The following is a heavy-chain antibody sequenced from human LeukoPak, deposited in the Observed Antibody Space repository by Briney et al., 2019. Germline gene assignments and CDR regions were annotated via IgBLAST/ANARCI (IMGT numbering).Heavy chain of an antibody. CDR3: ARDTARAAAGRGWFDP. Sequence: KPSETLSLTCTVSGGSISSYYWSWIRQPAGKGPEWIGRIYTSGSTNYNPSLKSRVTMSVDTSKNQFSLKLSSVTAADTAVYYCARDTARAAAGRGWFDPWGQGTLVTVSS. D-gene: IGHD6-13*01. CDR2: IYTSGST. V-gene: IGHV4-4*07. CDR1: GGSISSYY. J-gene: IGHJ5*02.